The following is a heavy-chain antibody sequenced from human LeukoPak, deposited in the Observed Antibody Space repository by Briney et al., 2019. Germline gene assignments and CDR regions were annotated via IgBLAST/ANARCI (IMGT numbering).Heavy chain of an antibody. CDR1: GFTFSSYA. V-gene: IGHV3-30-3*01. Sequence: GGSLRLSCAASGFTFSSYAMHWVRQAPGKGLEWVAVISYDGSNKYYADSVKGRFTISRDNSKNTLYLQMNSLRAEDTAVYYCAKDQGAFITMIVDGGGPLDYWGQGTLVTVSS. J-gene: IGHJ4*02. CDR2: ISYDGSNK. D-gene: IGHD3-22*01. CDR3: AKDQGAFITMIVDGGGPLDY.